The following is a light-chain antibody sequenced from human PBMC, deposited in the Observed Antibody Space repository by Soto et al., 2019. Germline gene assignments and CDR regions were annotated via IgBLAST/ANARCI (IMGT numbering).Light chain of an antibody. CDR3: SSYRHTDTLV. CDR1: SSDIGGYNY. V-gene: IGLV2-14*01. CDR2: YVT. Sequence: QSALTQPASVSGSPGQSITISCTGTSSDIGGYNYVSWYQQYPGKAPKLMIYYVTNRPSGVSNRFSGSKFGNTASLTISGLQSEDEADYYCSSYRHTDTLVFGGGTKLTVL. J-gene: IGLJ3*02.